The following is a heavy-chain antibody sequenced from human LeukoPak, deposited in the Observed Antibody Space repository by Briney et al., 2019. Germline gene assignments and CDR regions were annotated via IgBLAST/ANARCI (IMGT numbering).Heavy chain of an antibody. CDR2: ISSSSSYI. Sequence: GGSLRLSCAASGFTFSSYSMNWVRQAPGKGLEWVSSISSSSSYIYYADSVKGRFTVSRDNSKNTLSLQMNSLRAEDTAVYYRAKSMDILTGYLWSLDYWGQGTLVTVSS. J-gene: IGHJ4*02. V-gene: IGHV3-21*01. D-gene: IGHD3-9*01. CDR3: AKSMDILTGYLWSLDY. CDR1: GFTFSSYS.